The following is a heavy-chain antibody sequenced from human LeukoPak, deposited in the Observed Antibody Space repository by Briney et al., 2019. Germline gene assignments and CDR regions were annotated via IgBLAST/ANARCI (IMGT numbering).Heavy chain of an antibody. CDR3: AREGPERYYYGSRSYGHFDF. CDR2: IQEDGSEQ. V-gene: IGHV3-7*01. Sequence: GGSLRLSCAASGFTFSGFWMSWIRQAPGKGLEWVANIQEDGSEQFYVDSVKGRFTISRDNAKNSLYLQMNSLRAEDTAVYYCAREGPERYYYGSRSYGHFDFWGQGTLVTVSS. CDR1: GFTFSGFW. D-gene: IGHD3-10*01. J-gene: IGHJ4*02.